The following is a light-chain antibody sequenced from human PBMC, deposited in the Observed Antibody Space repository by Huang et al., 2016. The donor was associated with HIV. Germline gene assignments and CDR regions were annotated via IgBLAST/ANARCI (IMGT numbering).Light chain of an antibody. J-gene: IGKJ2*01. Sequence: DIQMTQSPSSLLTFVGDRVTITCRGSQNINTFLHWYQEKPGKATRLLIYSATSLEHGVPSRFSGSASGTEFTLTVSSVQPDDSATYYCQQTYRTPYTFGQGTKLDI. CDR3: QQTYRTPYT. CDR1: QNINTF. V-gene: IGKV1-39*01. CDR2: SAT.